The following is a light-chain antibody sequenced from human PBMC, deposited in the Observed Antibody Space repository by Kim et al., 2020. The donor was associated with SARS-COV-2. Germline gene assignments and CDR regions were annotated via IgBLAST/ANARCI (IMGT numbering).Light chain of an antibody. CDR1: SSNIGNNY. Sequence: QSVLTQPPSVSAAPGQKVTISCSGSSSNIGNNYVSWYQHLPETAPKLLIYDNNKRPSGIPDRFSGSKSGTSATLGITGLQTGDEADYYCGTWDSSLSAVVFGGGTQLIVL. J-gene: IGLJ2*01. CDR2: DNN. CDR3: GTWDSSLSAVV. V-gene: IGLV1-51*01.